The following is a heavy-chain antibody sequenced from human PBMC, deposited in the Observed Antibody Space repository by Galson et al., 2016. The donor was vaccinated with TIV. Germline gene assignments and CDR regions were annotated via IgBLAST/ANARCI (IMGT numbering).Heavy chain of an antibody. CDR1: GESFSDYY. D-gene: IGHD1-7*01. Sequence: LTCAFYGESFSDYYWSWIRQPPGKGPEWIGEVDHSGITNFNPSLKTRVTMSVDTSKNQFSLKLTSVTAADTAVYFCARGRRNSFYASREYFHHWGQGTLVTVSS. CDR2: VDHSGIT. J-gene: IGHJ1*01. V-gene: IGHV4-34*01. CDR3: ARGRRNSFYASREYFHH.